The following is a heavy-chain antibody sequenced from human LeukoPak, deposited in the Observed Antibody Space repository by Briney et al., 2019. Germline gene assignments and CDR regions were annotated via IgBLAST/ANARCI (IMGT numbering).Heavy chain of an antibody. D-gene: IGHD6-6*01. CDR2: INWNGGST. CDR3: AKDWIAARLYYFDY. CDR1: GFTFDDYG. J-gene: IGHJ4*02. Sequence: TGGSLRLSCAASGFTFDDYGMNWVRQAPGKGLEWVSGINWNGGSTSYADSVKGRFTISRDNAKNSLSLQMNSLRAEDTAVYYCAKDWIAARLYYFDYWGQGTLVTVSS. V-gene: IGHV3-20*04.